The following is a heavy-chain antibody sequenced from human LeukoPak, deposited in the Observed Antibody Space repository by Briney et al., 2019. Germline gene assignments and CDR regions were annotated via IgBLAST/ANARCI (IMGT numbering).Heavy chain of an antibody. J-gene: IGHJ4*02. CDR1: GGSFRGYY. CDR2: IHHGGNT. V-gene: IGHV4-34*01. CDR3: ARGLAGGYDFDY. D-gene: IGHD3-22*01. Sequence: PSETLSLTCAAYGGSFRGYYWTWIRQPPGKGLEWIGEIHHGGNTNQNPPLKTRVTISIDTSKNQFSLKLTSVTAADTAVYYCARGLAGGYDFDYWGQGTLVTVSS.